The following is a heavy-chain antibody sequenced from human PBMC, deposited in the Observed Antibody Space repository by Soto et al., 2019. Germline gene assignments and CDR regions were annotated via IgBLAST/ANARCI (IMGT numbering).Heavy chain of an antibody. V-gene: IGHV4-39*02. D-gene: IGHD5-12*01. Sequence: QLQLQESGPGLVKPSETLSLTCTVSGGSISSSSYYWGWIRQPPGKGLEWIGSIYYSGSTYYNPSLKSRVTISVDTSKNQFSLKLSSVTAADTAVYYCARETSGYDNAFDIWGQGTMVTVSS. CDR2: IYYSGST. CDR3: ARETSGYDNAFDI. J-gene: IGHJ3*02. CDR1: GGSISSSSYY.